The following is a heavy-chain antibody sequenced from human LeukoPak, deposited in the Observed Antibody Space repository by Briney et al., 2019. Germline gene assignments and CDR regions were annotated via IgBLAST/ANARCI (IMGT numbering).Heavy chain of an antibody. V-gene: IGHV4-61*08. Sequence: PSQTLSLTCTVSGGSISSGGYYWSWIRQHPGKGLEWIGYIYYSGSTNYNPSLKSRVTISVDTSKNQFSLKLSSVTAADTAVYYCARRRGGSGNWFDPWGQGTLVTVSS. J-gene: IGHJ5*02. D-gene: IGHD2-15*01. CDR3: ARRRGGSGNWFDP. CDR2: IYYSGST. CDR1: GGSISSGGYY.